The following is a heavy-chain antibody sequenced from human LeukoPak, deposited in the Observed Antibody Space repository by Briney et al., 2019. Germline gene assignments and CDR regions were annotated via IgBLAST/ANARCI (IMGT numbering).Heavy chain of an antibody. D-gene: IGHD2-2*01. CDR1: GFTFSSYG. Sequence: PGGSLRLSCAASGFTFSSYGMHWVRQAPGKGLEWVAFIRYDGSNKYYADSVKGRFTISRDNSKNTLYLQMNSLRAEDTAVYFCARLWNIVVVPAAEGFDYWGQGTLVTVSS. V-gene: IGHV3-30*02. CDR2: IRYDGSNK. CDR3: ARLWNIVVVPAAEGFDY. J-gene: IGHJ4*02.